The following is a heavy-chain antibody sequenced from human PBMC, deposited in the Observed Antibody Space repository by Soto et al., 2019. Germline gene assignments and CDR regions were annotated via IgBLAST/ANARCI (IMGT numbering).Heavy chain of an antibody. CDR2: IYWDDDK. V-gene: IGHV2-5*02. Sequence: QITLNESGPTQVKPRQTLTLTCTFSGFSLTTSGVGVGWIRQYPGKAPEWLALIYWDDDKRYSPSLKSRLTIPQDTSKNPVVLTMDDLDPADTATYYCAHRVLRTVFGLVTTTAIYFDFWGQGTPVAVSS. D-gene: IGHD3-3*01. CDR1: GFSLTTSGVG. J-gene: IGHJ4*02. CDR3: AHRVLRTVFGLVTTTAIYFDF.